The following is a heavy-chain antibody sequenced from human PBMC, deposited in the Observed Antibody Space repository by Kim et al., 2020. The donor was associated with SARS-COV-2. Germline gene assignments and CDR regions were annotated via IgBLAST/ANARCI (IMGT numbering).Heavy chain of an antibody. Sequence: PSFEGQVTISADKSISTAYLQWSSLKASDTAMYFCARLYGSGNYYFDYWGQGTLVTVSS. V-gene: IGHV5-51*01. D-gene: IGHD3-10*01. CDR3: ARLYGSGNYYFDY. J-gene: IGHJ4*02.